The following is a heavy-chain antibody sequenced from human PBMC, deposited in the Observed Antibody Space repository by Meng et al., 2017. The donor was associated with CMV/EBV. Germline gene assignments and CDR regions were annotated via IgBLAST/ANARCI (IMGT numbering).Heavy chain of an antibody. CDR1: GFTFSNAW. D-gene: IGHD5-24*01. Sequence: GESLKISCAASGFTFSNAWMSWVRQAPGKGLEWVGRIKSKTDGGTTDYAAPVKGRFTISRDDSKNTLYLQMNSLRSDDTAVYYCARGLQNCDYWGQGTLVTVSS. V-gene: IGHV3-15*01. CDR3: ARGLQNCDY. CDR2: IKSKTDGGTT. J-gene: IGHJ4*02.